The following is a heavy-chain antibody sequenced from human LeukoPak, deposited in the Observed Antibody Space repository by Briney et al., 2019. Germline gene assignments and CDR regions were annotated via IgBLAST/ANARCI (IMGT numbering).Heavy chain of an antibody. CDR2: ITSKAYGGTT. J-gene: IGHJ4*02. CDR1: GFTFGDYA. CDR3: TRAGGFCGGDCYDN. D-gene: IGHD2-21*01. V-gene: IGHV3-49*04. Sequence: GGSLRLSCTASGFTFGDYAMTWVRQAPGKGLEWVGFITSKAYGGTTQYAASVKGRFTIYRDDSKSLAYLQMNSLKIEDTAVYFCTRAGGFCGGDCYDNWGQGTLVTVSS.